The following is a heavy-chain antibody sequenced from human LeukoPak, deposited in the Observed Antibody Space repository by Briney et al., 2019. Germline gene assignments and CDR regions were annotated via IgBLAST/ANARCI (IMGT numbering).Heavy chain of an antibody. Sequence: PSETLSLTCTVSGYSINSGYYWGWIRQPPGKGLEWIGSIYHSGSTYYNPSLKSRVTISVDTSKNQFSLKLSSVTAADTAVFYCARVPHSSSSEWFDPWGQGTLVTVSS. J-gene: IGHJ5*02. D-gene: IGHD6-6*01. CDR3: ARVPHSSSSEWFDP. V-gene: IGHV4-38-2*02. CDR2: IYHSGST. CDR1: GYSINSGYY.